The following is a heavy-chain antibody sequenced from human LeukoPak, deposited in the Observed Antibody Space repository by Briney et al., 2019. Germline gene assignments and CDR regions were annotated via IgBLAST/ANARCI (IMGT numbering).Heavy chain of an antibody. Sequence: GGSLRLSCAASGFTFSTYFMHWVRQAPGKGLEWVADIARDGSHTFYVESVKGRFTISRDNSKNTLYLQINSLRAEDTAVYFCTRERQDTILHSGAFDIWGQGTMVTVSS. CDR1: GFTFSTYF. CDR3: TRERQDTILHSGAFDI. CDR2: IARDGSHT. V-gene: IGHV3-30-3*01. J-gene: IGHJ3*02. D-gene: IGHD2-21*01.